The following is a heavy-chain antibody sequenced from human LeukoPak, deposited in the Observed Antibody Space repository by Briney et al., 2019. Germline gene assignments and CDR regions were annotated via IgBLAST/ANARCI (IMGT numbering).Heavy chain of an antibody. CDR2: IYYSGSA. CDR1: GGSISSYY. J-gene: IGHJ4*02. V-gene: IGHV4-59*12. D-gene: IGHD6-13*01. CDR3: ARGGIAAAQDY. Sequence: PSETLSLTCTVSGGSISSYYWSWIRQPPGEGLEWIGYIYYSGSANYNPSLKSRVTISVDTSKNQFSLKLSSVTAADTAVYYCARGGIAAAQDYWGQGTLVTVSS.